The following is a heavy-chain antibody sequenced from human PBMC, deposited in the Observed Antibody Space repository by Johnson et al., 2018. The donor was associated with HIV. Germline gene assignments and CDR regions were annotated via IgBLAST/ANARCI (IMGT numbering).Heavy chain of an antibody. J-gene: IGHJ3*02. D-gene: IGHD4-11*01. CDR1: GFTFSSYA. V-gene: IGHV3-23*01. CDR2: ISGSGGST. Sequence: VQLLESGGGLVQPGGSLRLSCAASGFTFSSYAMSWVRQAPGNGLEWVSAISGSGGSTYYADSVKGRFTISRDNSKNTLYLQMNSLRAEDTAVYYCAKVEPVTTVTTGAFDIWGQGTMVTVSS. CDR3: AKVEPVTTVTTGAFDI.